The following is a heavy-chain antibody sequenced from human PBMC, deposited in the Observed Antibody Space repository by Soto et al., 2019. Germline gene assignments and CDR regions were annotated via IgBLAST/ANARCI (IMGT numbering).Heavy chain of an antibody. Sequence: SLRLSCAASGFTFYNYVMHWVRQARGKGLEWVSGISWNSGSIGYADSVKGRFTISRDNAKNSLYLQMNSLRAEDTALYYCAKGPYDFWSGTLDYWGQGTLVTVSS. CDR2: ISWNSGSI. CDR1: GFTFYNYV. D-gene: IGHD3-3*01. V-gene: IGHV3-9*01. CDR3: AKGPYDFWSGTLDY. J-gene: IGHJ4*02.